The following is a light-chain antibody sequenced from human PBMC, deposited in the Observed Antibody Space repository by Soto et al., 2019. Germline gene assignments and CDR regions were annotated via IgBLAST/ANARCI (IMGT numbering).Light chain of an antibody. CDR1: QSVNNNF. Sequence: EIALTQSPGTLSLSPGERATLFCRASQSVNNNFFAWYQHRRGQTPRLLIYGASLRASGIPDRFSGSGSGTDFTLTINSLEPEDSAVYYCQQYGSSLRLTFGGGTKVDIK. CDR2: GAS. CDR3: QQYGSSLRLT. V-gene: IGKV3-20*01. J-gene: IGKJ4*01.